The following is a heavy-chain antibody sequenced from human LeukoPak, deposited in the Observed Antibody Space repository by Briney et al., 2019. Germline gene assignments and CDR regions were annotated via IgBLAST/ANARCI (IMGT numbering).Heavy chain of an antibody. Sequence: ASVKVSCKASGYTFTSYDINWVRQATGRGLEWMGWMNPNSGNTGYAQKFQGRVTMTRNTSISTAYMELSSLRSEDTAVYYCARGFVDYDILTGYYPLDYWGQGTLVTVSS. CDR1: GYTFTSYD. D-gene: IGHD3-9*01. CDR2: MNPNSGNT. J-gene: IGHJ4*02. V-gene: IGHV1-8*01. CDR3: ARGFVDYDILTGYYPLDY.